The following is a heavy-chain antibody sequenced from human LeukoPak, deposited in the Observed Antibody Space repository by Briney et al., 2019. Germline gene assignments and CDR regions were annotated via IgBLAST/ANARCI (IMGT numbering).Heavy chain of an antibody. V-gene: IGHV4-30-2*01. J-gene: IGHJ5*02. CDR2: IYHSGST. D-gene: IGHD3-10*01. CDR3: ARARYYYGSGSYGDLDP. CDR1: GGSISSGGYY. Sequence: SETLSLTCAVSGGSISSGGYYWSWIRQPPGKGLEWIGYIYHSGSTYYNPSLKSRVTISVDTSKNQFSLKLSSVTAADTAVYYCARARYYYGSGSYGDLDPWGQGTLVTVSS.